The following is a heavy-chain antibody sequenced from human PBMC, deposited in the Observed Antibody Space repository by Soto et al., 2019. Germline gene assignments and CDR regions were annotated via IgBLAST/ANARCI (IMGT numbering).Heavy chain of an antibody. CDR2: ISYDGSNK. D-gene: IGHD6-13*01. J-gene: IGHJ6*02. CDR3: AREGGWQHPGWGMDV. V-gene: IGHV3-30-3*01. Sequence: QTGGSLRLSCAASGFTFSSYAMHWVRQAPGKGLEWVAVISYDGSNKYYADSVKGRFTISRDNSKNTLHLQMNSLRAEDTAVYYCAREGGWQHPGWGMDVWGQGTTVTVSS. CDR1: GFTFSSYA.